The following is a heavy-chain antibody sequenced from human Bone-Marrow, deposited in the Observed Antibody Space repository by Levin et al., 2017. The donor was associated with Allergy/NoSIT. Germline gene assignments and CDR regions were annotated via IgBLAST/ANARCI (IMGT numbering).Heavy chain of an antibody. V-gene: IGHV3-9*01. CDR2: ISWNSGSI. Sequence: SCAASGFTFDDYAMHWVRQAPGKGLEWVSGISWNSGSIGYADSVKGRFTISRDNAKNSLYLQMNSLRAEDTALYYCAKDMSGAYYDFWSGVGFDPWGQGTLVTVSS. J-gene: IGHJ5*02. CDR1: GFTFDDYA. D-gene: IGHD3-3*01. CDR3: AKDMSGAYYDFWSGVGFDP.